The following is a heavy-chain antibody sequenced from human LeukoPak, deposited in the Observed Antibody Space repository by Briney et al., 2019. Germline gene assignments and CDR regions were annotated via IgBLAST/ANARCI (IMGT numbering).Heavy chain of an antibody. Sequence: SVKVSCKASGGTFSSYAISWVRQAPGQGLEWMGRIIPILGIANYAQKFQGRVTITADKSTSTAYMELSSLRSEDTAVYYCAREATIVVVTRGYFQHWGQGTLVTVSS. D-gene: IGHD2-21*02. J-gene: IGHJ1*01. CDR2: IIPILGIA. CDR3: AREATIVVVTRGYFQH. CDR1: GGTFSSYA. V-gene: IGHV1-69*04.